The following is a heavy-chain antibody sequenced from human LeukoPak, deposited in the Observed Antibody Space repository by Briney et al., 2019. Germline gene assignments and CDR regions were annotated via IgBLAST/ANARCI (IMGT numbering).Heavy chain of an antibody. J-gene: IGHJ4*02. CDR2: IHNDGST. CDR3: AAFARDY. Sequence: GGSLRLSCAASGFIVSSNYMTWVRQAPGKGLEWVSVIHNDGSTYYADSVKGRLTISRDNSKNTLYFQMNSLTVEDTAVYYCAAFARDYWGQGTLVTVSS. V-gene: IGHV3-53*01. D-gene: IGHD3-3*01. CDR1: GFIVSSNY.